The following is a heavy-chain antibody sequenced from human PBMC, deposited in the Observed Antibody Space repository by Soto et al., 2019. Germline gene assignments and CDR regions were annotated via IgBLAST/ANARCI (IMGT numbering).Heavy chain of an antibody. V-gene: IGHV3-66*01. CDR2: IYTDGTT. Sequence: EVQLVESGGGLVQPGGSLRLSCAVSGITVSSNHMTWVRQAPGKGLEWVSEIYTDGTTYYADSVKGRFIISRDNSTNTLYLQMNSLRAEDKAVYYCARDAAVTGTGLDYWGQGILVTVSS. CDR3: ARDAAVTGTGLDY. J-gene: IGHJ4*02. D-gene: IGHD6-19*01. CDR1: GITVSSNH.